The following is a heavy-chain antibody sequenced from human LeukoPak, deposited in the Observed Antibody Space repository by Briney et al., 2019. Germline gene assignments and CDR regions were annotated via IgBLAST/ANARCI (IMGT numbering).Heavy chain of an antibody. D-gene: IGHD6-13*01. V-gene: IGHV3-9*01. Sequence: PGGSLRLSCAASGFTFDDYAMHWVRQAPGKGLEWVSGISWNSGSIGYADSVKGRFTISRDNAKNSLYLQMNSLRAEDTALYYCAKGLIGSSLTDWFDPWGQGTLVTVSS. J-gene: IGHJ5*02. CDR1: GFTFDDYA. CDR2: ISWNSGSI. CDR3: AKGLIGSSLTDWFDP.